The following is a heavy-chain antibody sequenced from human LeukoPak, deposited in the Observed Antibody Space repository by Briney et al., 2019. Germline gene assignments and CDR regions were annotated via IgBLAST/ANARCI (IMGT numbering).Heavy chain of an antibody. CDR1: GFTFDDYA. CDR2: ISSRRRYI. Sequence: GGSLRLSCAASGFTFDDYAMHWVREAPGKGLEWGSSISSRRRYIYEADSVKGRFTLSRDNAKNSLYLQMNSLRAEDTAVYYCARTLRYLDWAEGSTYYYYGMDVWGQGTTVTVSS. V-gene: IGHV3-21*01. CDR3: ARTLRYLDWAEGSTYYYYGMDV. J-gene: IGHJ6*02. D-gene: IGHD3-9*01.